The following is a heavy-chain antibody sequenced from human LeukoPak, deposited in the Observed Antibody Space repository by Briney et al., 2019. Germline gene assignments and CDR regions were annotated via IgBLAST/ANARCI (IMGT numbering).Heavy chain of an antibody. J-gene: IGHJ4*02. CDR1: GFTFNRYS. V-gene: IGHV3-48*01. Sequence: GGSLRLSCAASGFTFNRYSMNWVRQAPGKGLEWVSYIAYTGTIHYADSVKGRFTISRDDAKNSLYLHMNSLRAEDTAVYYCTRDPRALDYCGQGTLFTVSS. CDR3: TRDPRALDY. CDR2: IAYTGTI.